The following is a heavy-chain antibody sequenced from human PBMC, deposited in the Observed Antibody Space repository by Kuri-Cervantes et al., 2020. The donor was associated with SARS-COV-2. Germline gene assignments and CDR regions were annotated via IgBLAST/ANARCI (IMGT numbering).Heavy chain of an antibody. J-gene: IGHJ4*02. V-gene: IGHV3-49*04. CDR3: TSNDFWSGYYFDY. Sequence: GGSLRPSCEASGFTFSSYAMHWVRQAPGKGLEGVGFIRSKAYGGTTEYAASVKGRFTISRDDSKSIAYLQMNSLKTEDTAVYYCTSNDFWSGYYFDYWGQGTLVTDSS. D-gene: IGHD3-3*01. CDR2: IRSKAYGGTT. CDR1: GFTFSSYA.